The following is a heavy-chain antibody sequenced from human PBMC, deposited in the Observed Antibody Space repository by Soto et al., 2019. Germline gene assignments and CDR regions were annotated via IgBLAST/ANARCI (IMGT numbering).Heavy chain of an antibody. Sequence: QVQLVQSGAEVKEPGSAVKVSCKAPADSFSSYGISWVRQAPGQGLEWMGGIIPIFGTTNYAEKFQGRVTITADESTNTAYMELSSLRSEATALYYCARVFPDGWVEPGVVRGYLDTWGRGTLVTVYS. J-gene: IGHJ4*02. CDR2: IIPIFGTT. CDR3: ARVFPDGWVEPGVVRGYLDT. CDR1: ADSFSSYG. D-gene: IGHD3-3*01. V-gene: IGHV1-69*01.